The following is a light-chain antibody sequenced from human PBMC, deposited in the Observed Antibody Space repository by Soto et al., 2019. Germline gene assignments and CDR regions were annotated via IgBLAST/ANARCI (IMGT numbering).Light chain of an antibody. CDR3: QQYESYWT. CDR2: KAS. Sequence: DIQMTQSPSTLSASVGDRVTITCRASQSIGSFLAWYQQKPGKTPKLLIYKASILEGGVPSRFSGSGSGTELALSFRSLQPDDFATYFCQQYESYWTFGQGTKVDMK. V-gene: IGKV1-5*03. J-gene: IGKJ1*01. CDR1: QSIGSF.